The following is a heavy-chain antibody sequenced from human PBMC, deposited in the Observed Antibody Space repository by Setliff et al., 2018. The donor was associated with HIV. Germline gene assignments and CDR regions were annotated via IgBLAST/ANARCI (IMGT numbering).Heavy chain of an antibody. J-gene: IGHJ4*02. V-gene: IGHV4-38-2*02. Sequence: SETLSLTCGVSGYSISSGYYWGWIRQPPGKGLEWIGSIYHNGITYYNPSLKSRVTISVDTSKNQFSLKLSSVTAADTAVYYCARDPPGYGDSNDFWGQGTLVTVSS. CDR1: GYSISSGYY. CDR3: ARDPPGYGDSNDF. D-gene: IGHD4-17*01. CDR2: IYHNGIT.